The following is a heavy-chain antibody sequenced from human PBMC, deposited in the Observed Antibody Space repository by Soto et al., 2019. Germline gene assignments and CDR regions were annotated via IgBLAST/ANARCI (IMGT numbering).Heavy chain of an antibody. CDR1: GYTLITFF. Sequence: ASVTVSFQSNGYTLITFFMHWVRPAASQGVEWMGGINPGYHAGRSTNYAQKFKGRVTMTTDTSKSTVYMELSRLRADDTAVYYCAREAIVAGATTGMDVWGQGTTVTVSS. V-gene: IGHV1-46*01. CDR2: INPGYHAGRST. J-gene: IGHJ6*02. CDR3: AREAIVAGATTGMDV. D-gene: IGHD1-26*01.